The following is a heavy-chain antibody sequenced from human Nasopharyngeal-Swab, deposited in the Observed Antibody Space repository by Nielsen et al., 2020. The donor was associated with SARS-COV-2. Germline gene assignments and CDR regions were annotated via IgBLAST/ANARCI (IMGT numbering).Heavy chain of an antibody. CDR3: ARALGDYYDSSVATGPDAFDI. Sequence: ASVKVSCKASGYTFTSYGISWVRQAPGQGLEWMGWISAYSGNTNYAQKFQGRVTMTRDTSTSTVYMELSSLRSEDTAVYYCARALGDYYDSSVATGPDAFDIWGQGTMVTVSS. CDR1: GYTFTSYG. D-gene: IGHD3-22*01. CDR2: ISAYSGNT. V-gene: IGHV1-18*01. J-gene: IGHJ3*02.